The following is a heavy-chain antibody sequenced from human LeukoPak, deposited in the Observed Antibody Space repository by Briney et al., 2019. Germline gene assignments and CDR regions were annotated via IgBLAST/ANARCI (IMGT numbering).Heavy chain of an antibody. D-gene: IGHD2-2*01. CDR1: GYTFTDHY. V-gene: IGHV1-2*02. Sequence: ASVKVSCKASGYTFTDHYIHWIRRAPGQGLEWMGWINCNTGGTNYAKKFQGRVTMTRDTSISTVHLELSRLKSDDTAVYYCATYCSSISCYPYYSMEVWGQGTTVTVSS. CDR3: ATYCSSISCYPYYSMEV. CDR2: INCNTGGT. J-gene: IGHJ6*02.